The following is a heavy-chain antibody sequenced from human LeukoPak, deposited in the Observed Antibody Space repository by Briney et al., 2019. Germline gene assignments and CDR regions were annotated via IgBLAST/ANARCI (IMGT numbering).Heavy chain of an antibody. CDR2: INHSGST. CDR1: GGSFSGYY. V-gene: IGHV4-34*01. CDR3: ARVSYSYGTPRGYMDV. D-gene: IGHD5-18*01. Sequence: SETLSLTCAVYGGSFSGYYWSWIRQPPGKGLEWIGEINHSGSTNYNPSLKSRVTISVDTSKNQFSLKLSSVTAADTAVYYCARVSYSYGTPRGYMDVWGKGTTVTVSS. J-gene: IGHJ6*03.